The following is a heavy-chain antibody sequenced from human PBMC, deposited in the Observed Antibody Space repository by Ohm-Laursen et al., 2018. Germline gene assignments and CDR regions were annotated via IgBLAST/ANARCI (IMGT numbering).Heavy chain of an antibody. Sequence: SHTLSLTCAVSGYSISSAYSWGWIRQAPGQGLEWIGSIYHPGSTYYNPSLTSQVSKSVDTSKNQFSLKLNSVTAADTAVYYCARDSGPPKYYYYGLDVWGQGTTVTVSS. CDR2: IYHPGST. CDR1: GYSISSAYS. D-gene: IGHD1-14*01. J-gene: IGHJ6*02. CDR3: ARDSGPPKYYYYGLDV. V-gene: IGHV4-38-2*02.